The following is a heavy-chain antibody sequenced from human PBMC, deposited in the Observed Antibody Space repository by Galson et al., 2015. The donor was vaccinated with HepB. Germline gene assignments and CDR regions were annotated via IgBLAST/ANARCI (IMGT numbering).Heavy chain of an antibody. Sequence: PALVKPTQTLTLTCTFSGFSLSTGGMCVSWIRQPPGKALEWLALIDWEDDKYYSTFLKTRLTISKDTSKNQVVLTMTNMDPADTATYYCARLDYDSSGYCVDYWGQGTLVTVSS. CDR2: IDWEDDK. CDR3: ARLDYDSSGYCVDY. D-gene: IGHD3-22*01. CDR1: GFSLSTGGMC. J-gene: IGHJ4*02. V-gene: IGHV2-70*01.